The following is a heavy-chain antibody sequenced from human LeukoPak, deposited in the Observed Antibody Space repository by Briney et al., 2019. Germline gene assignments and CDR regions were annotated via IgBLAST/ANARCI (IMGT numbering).Heavy chain of an antibody. CDR2: ISYSGRT. D-gene: IGHD3-10*01. V-gene: IGHV4-39*07. J-gene: IGHJ4*02. CDR3: TPRDGSGSFLN. CDR1: GDSISGSSYY. Sequence: SETLSLTCTVSGDSISGSSYYWTWVRQPPGKGLEWVASISYSGRTYYKPSLKSRVTISVDTSKNQFSLKLSSVTAADTAVYYCTPRDGSGSFLNWGQGTLVTVSS.